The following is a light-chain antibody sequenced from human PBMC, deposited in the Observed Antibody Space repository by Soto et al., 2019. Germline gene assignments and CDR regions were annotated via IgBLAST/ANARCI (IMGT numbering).Light chain of an antibody. Sequence: EIVLTQSPATLSLSPGERATLSCRASQSVSSYLAWYQQKPGQAPRLLIYDASNRATGIPARVSGSGSATDFTLTISSLEPKDFAVYYCQQRSNWPPLTFGGGTKVEIK. CDR2: DAS. J-gene: IGKJ4*01. V-gene: IGKV3-11*01. CDR1: QSVSSY. CDR3: QQRSNWPPLT.